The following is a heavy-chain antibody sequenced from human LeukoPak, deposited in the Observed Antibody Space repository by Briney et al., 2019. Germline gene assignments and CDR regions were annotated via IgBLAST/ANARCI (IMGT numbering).Heavy chain of an antibody. V-gene: IGHV5-51*01. CDR2: IYPGDSDT. D-gene: IGHD3-22*01. CDR3: ARSLTYDSSGGWFDP. Sequence: GESLKISCKGSGYSFTSYWIGWVRQMPGKGLEWMGIIYPGDSDTTYSPSFQGQVTISADKSISTAYLQWSSLRASDTAMYYCARSLTYDSSGGWFDPWGQGTLVTVSS. J-gene: IGHJ5*02. CDR1: GYSFTSYW.